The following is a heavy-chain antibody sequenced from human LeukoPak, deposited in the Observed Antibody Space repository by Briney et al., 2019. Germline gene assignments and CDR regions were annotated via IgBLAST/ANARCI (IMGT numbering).Heavy chain of an antibody. Sequence: GGSLRLSCAASGFTFSSYTMNWVRQAPGKGLEWVSSITISSRYIYHADSVKGRFTISRDNAKNSLYLQMNSLRAEDTALNYCARDWVSGWDAGFDYWGQGTLVTVSS. CDR2: ITISSRYI. J-gene: IGHJ4*02. V-gene: IGHV3-21*04. D-gene: IGHD6-19*01. CDR1: GFTFSSYT. CDR3: ARDWVSGWDAGFDY.